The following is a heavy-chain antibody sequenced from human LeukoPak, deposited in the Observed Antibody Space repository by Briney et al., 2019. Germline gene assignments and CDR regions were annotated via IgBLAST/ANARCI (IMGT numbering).Heavy chain of an antibody. CDR2: ISGSGNST. CDR3: ARGGYYYDSSGQVDY. D-gene: IGHD3-22*01. J-gene: IGHJ4*02. Sequence: GGSLRLSCAASGFTFSSYAMSWVRQAPGKGLEWVSAISGSGNSTYYADSVKGRFTISRDNSKNTLYLQMNSLRAEDTAVYYCARGGYYYDSSGQVDYWGQGTLVTVSS. CDR1: GFTFSSYA. V-gene: IGHV3-23*01.